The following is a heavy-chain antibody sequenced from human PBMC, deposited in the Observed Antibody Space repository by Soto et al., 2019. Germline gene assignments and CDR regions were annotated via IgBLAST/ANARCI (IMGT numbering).Heavy chain of an antibody. D-gene: IGHD3-16*01. J-gene: IGHJ5*02. CDR3: ARGFYYDYVWGPSRAFDP. CDR1: GYTFTSYA. CDR2: INAGNGNT. V-gene: IGHV1-3*01. Sequence: ASVKVSCKASGYTFTSYAMHWVRQAPGQRLEWMGWINAGNGNTKYSQKFQGRVTITRDTSASTAYMELSSLRSEDTAVYYCARGFYYDYVWGPSRAFDPWGQGTLVTVSS.